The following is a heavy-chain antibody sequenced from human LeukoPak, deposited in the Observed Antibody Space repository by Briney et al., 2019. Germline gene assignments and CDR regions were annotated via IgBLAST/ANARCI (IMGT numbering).Heavy chain of an antibody. CDR3: ARHVCYDILTGYYNPLEFDY. D-gene: IGHD3-9*01. J-gene: IGHJ4*02. V-gene: IGHV4-39*01. Sequence: SETLSLTCTVSGGSISSSSYYWGWIRQPPGKGLEWIGSIYYSGSTYYNPSLKSRVTISVDTSKNQFSLKLSSVTAADTAVYYCARHVCYDILTGYYNPLEFDYWGQGTLVTVSS. CDR1: GGSISSSSYY. CDR2: IYYSGST.